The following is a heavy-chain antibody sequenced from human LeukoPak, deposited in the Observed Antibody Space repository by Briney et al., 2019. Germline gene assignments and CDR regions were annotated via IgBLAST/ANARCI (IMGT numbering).Heavy chain of an antibody. Sequence: SVKVSCKASGGTFSSYAISWVRQAPGQGLEWMGGIIPIFGTANYAQKFQGRVTITADESTSTAYMELSSLRSEDTAVYYCARDGAYCGGDCYLRGVMDVWGQGTTVTVSS. CDR2: IIPIFGTA. CDR3: ARDGAYCGGDCYLRGVMDV. CDR1: GGTFSSYA. J-gene: IGHJ6*02. V-gene: IGHV1-69*13. D-gene: IGHD2-21*02.